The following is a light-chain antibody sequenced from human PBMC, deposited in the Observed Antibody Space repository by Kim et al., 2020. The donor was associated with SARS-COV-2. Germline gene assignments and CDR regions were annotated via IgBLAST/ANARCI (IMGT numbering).Light chain of an antibody. J-gene: IGLJ3*02. Sequence: GPAVTPTCTRSSGQSSYAIAWHQQRPEKGPRYLMKVTTDGSHNKGDGIPDRFSGSSSGAERYLTISSLQSEDEADYYCQTYGTGGVFGGGTQLTVL. CDR1: SGQSSYA. CDR2: VTTDGSH. V-gene: IGLV4-69*01. CDR3: QTYGTGGV.